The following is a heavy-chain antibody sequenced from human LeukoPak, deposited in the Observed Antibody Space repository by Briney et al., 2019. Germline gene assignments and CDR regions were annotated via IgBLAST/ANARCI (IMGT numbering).Heavy chain of an antibody. Sequence: GGSLRLSCAASGFTFSDYYMSWIRQAPGKGLEWVSAISGSGGSTYYADSVKGRFTISRDNSKNTLYLQMNSLRAEDTAVYYCAKGRSSSWYGRDAFDIWGQGTMVTVSS. V-gene: IGHV3-23*01. D-gene: IGHD6-13*01. CDR3: AKGRSSSWYGRDAFDI. CDR2: ISGSGGST. J-gene: IGHJ3*02. CDR1: GFTFSDYY.